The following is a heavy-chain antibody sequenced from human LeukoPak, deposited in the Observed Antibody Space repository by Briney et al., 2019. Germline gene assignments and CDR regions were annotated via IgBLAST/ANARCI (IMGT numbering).Heavy chain of an antibody. CDR2: IYTSGST. CDR1: GGSFSGYY. Sequence: PSETLSLTCAVYGGSFSGYYWSWIRQPAGKGLEWIGRIYTSGSTNYNPSLKSRVTMSVDTSKNQFSLKLSSVTAADTAVYYCARDPGYSYEYYFDYWGQGTLVTVSS. D-gene: IGHD5-18*01. CDR3: ARDPGYSYEYYFDY. J-gene: IGHJ4*02. V-gene: IGHV4-4*07.